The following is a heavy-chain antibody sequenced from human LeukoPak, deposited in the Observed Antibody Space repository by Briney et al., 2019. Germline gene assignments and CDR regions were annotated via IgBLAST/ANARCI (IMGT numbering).Heavy chain of an antibody. D-gene: IGHD2-21*02. Sequence: GGSLRLSCTASGFIFSSYNMNWVRQAPGKGLEWVSSISSSSSHIYYADSVKGRFTISRDNAKNSLYLQMNSLRAEDTAVYFCARSDYCGGDCYSSLSNYWGQGTLVTVSS. CDR2: ISSSSSHI. CDR3: ARSDYCGGDCYSSLSNY. J-gene: IGHJ4*02. V-gene: IGHV3-21*01. CDR1: GFIFSSYN.